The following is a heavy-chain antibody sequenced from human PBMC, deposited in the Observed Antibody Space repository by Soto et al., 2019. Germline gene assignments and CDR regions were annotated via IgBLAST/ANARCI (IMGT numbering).Heavy chain of an antibody. D-gene: IGHD1-7*01. Sequence: VGSVKVSCKASGYTFTSYGISWVRQAPGQGLEWMGWISAYNGNTNYAQKLQGRVTMTTDTSTSTAYMELRSLRSDDTAVYYCARARSELPLTSPDYWGQGTLVTVSS. CDR1: GYTFTSYG. CDR2: ISAYNGNT. V-gene: IGHV1-18*04. CDR3: ARARSELPLTSPDY. J-gene: IGHJ4*02.